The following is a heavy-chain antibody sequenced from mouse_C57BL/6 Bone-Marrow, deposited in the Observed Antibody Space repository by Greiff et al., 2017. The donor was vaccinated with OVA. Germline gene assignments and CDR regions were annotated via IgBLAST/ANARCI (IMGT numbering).Heavy chain of an antibody. V-gene: IGHV5-17*01. CDR2: ISSGSSTI. CDR1: GFTFSDYG. D-gene: IGHD1-1*01. CDR3: ARGTTVVATPYAMDY. J-gene: IGHJ4*01. Sequence: EVKVEESGGGLVKPGGSLKLSCAASGFTFSDYGMHWVRQAPEKGLEWVAYISSGSSTIYYADTVKGRFTISRDNAKNTLFLQMTSLRSEDTAMYYCARGTTVVATPYAMDYWGQGTSVTVSS.